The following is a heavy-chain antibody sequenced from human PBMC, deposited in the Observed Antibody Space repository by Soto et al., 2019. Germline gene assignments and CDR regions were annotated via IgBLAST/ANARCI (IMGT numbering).Heavy chain of an antibody. CDR2: INSGNGNT. V-gene: IGHV1-3*01. Sequence: GASVKVSCKGSGYTFTSYAIHWVRQAPGQRLEWMGWINSGNGNTEYSQHFQGRVTITRDTSASTAYMELSSLRSEDTAVYYCRFRGYSYGYTVFDPCGQGTLVTGSS. CDR1: GYTFTSYA. CDR3: RFRGYSYGYTVFDP. J-gene: IGHJ5*02. D-gene: IGHD5-18*01.